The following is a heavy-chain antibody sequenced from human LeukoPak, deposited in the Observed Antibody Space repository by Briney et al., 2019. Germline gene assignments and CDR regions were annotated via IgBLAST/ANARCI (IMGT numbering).Heavy chain of an antibody. CDR2: IYYSGST. J-gene: IGHJ5*02. CDR3: ARDKLATVTTGWFDP. V-gene: IGHV4-30-4*01. CDR1: GGSISSGDHY. Sequence: PSQTLSLTCTVSGGSISSGDHYWSWIRQPPGKGLEWIRYIYYSGSTYYDPSLKSRVTISVDTSKNQFSLKLNSVTAADTAVYYCARDKLATVTTGWFDPWGQGTLVTVSS. D-gene: IGHD4-17*01.